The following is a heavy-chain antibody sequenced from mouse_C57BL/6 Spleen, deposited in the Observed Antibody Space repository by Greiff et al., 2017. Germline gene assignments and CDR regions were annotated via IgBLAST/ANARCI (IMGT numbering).Heavy chain of an antibody. CDR2: INPSTGGT. Sequence: VQLQQSGPELVKPGASVKISCKASGYSFTGYYMNWVKQSPEKSLEWIGEINPSTGGTTYNQKFKAKATLTVDKSSSTAYMQLKSLTSEDSAVYYCARTGSGRAWFAYWGQGTLVTVSA. V-gene: IGHV1-42*01. CDR3: ARTGSGRAWFAY. J-gene: IGHJ3*01. D-gene: IGHD1-1*01. CDR1: GYSFTGYY.